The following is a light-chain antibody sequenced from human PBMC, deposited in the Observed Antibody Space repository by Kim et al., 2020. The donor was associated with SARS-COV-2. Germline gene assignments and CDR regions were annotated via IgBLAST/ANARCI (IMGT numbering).Light chain of an antibody. Sequence: QSALTQPASVSGSPGQSITISCTGTSSDIGAYNYVSWFQQHPGRAPKLMISDVYKRPSGVSNRFSGSKSGNTASLTISGLQAEDEAHYYCLSYTINMASVFGGGTQLTVL. CDR3: LSYTINMASV. V-gene: IGLV2-14*03. CDR1: SSDIGAYNY. J-gene: IGLJ3*02. CDR2: DVY.